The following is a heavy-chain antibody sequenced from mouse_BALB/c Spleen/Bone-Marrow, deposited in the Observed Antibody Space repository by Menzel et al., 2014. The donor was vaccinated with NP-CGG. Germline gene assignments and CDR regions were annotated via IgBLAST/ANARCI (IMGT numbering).Heavy chain of an antibody. CDR3: AKNLMGYFDV. Sequence: QVQLQHPGPGLVQPSESLSITCTVSGFSLSSYGVHWVRQSPGKGLEWLGAIWRGGSTDYNAAFMSRLSITRDNSKSQVFFKMNSLQPDDTAIYYCAKNLMGYFDVWGAGTTVTVSS. CDR2: IWRGGST. J-gene: IGHJ1*01. CDR1: GFSLSSYG. V-gene: IGHV2-5*01.